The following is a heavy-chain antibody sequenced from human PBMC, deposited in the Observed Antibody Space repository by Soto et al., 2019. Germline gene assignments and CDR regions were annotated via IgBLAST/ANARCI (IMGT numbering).Heavy chain of an antibody. V-gene: IGHV4-59*08. CDR1: GGSISSYY. CDR3: VSQRTTVITQAYFDY. J-gene: IGHJ4*02. Sequence: SETLSLTCTVSGGSISSYYWSWIRQPPGKGLEWIGYIYHIGSTDYNPSVKSRVTISVDTSKNQFSLNLNSVTASDTAVYFCVSQRTTVITQAYFDYWGPGALVTVSS. D-gene: IGHD4-4*01. CDR2: IYHIGST.